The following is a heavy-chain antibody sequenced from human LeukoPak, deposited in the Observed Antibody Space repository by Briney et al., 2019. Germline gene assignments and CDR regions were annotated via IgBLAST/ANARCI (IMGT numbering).Heavy chain of an antibody. V-gene: IGHV4-59*01. CDR2: IYYSGST. J-gene: IGHJ5*01. CDR1: GGSFSGYY. Sequence: PSETLSLTCAVYGGSFSGYYWSWIRQPPGKGLEWIGYIYYSGSTNYNPSLKSRVTISVDTSKNQFSLKLNSVTAADTAVYYCARGRNLEWFDYWGQGTLVTVSS. D-gene: IGHD3-3*01. CDR3: ARGRNLEWFDY.